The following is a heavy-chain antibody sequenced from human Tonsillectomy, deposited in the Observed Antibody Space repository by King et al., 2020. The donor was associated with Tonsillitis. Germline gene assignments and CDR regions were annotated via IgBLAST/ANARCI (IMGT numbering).Heavy chain of an antibody. V-gene: IGHV3-11*06. CDR2: XXXXGSXX. CDR1: GFTFSDYY. J-gene: IGHJ4*02. CDR3: ARPLFGEQWLVPFDY. D-gene: IGHD6-19*01. Sequence: VQLVESGGGLVKPGGSLRLSCAASGFTFSDYYMSWVXXAPGKGLEXVXXXXXXGSXXVXAXSVXXRLXISRDXAKNSLYLQMNSLRAEDTAVYYCARPLFGEQWLVPFDYWGQGTLVTVSS.